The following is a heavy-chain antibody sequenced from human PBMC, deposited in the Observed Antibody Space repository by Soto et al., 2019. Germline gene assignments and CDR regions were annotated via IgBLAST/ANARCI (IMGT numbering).Heavy chain of an antibody. D-gene: IGHD4-17*01. Sequence: SVKISCKVSGRTISSYPIILVRQAPGQGLEWMGGIIPILNTGNYAQKFQGRVTIPAEEPTSTAYMELSSLTSEDTAVYPCATDHPTGWFDPWRQGTLVTVAS. CDR2: IIPILNTG. J-gene: IGHJ5*02. V-gene: IGHV1-69*01. CDR1: GRTISSYP. CDR3: ATDHPTGWFDP.